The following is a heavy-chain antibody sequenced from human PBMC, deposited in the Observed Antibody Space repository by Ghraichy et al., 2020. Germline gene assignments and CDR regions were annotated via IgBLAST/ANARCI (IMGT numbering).Heavy chain of an antibody. CDR1: GFTFSSYS. CDR2: ISGSGGST. V-gene: IGHV3-23*01. Sequence: GGSLRLSCAASGFTFSSYSMSWVRQAPGKGLEWISAISGSGGSTYYADSVNGRFTISRDNSKNMLYLQMYSLGAEDTDVYYCAKAPSSPISFVFDYWGQGPLVTVSS. D-gene: IGHD5/OR15-5a*01. J-gene: IGHJ4*02. CDR3: AKAPSSPISFVFDY.